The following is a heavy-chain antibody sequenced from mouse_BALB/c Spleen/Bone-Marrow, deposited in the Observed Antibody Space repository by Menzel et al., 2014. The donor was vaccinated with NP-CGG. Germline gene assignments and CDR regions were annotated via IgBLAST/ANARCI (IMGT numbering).Heavy chain of an antibody. Sequence: EVKLVESGGGLVQPGGSLRLSCATSGFTFTDYYISWVRQPPGKALEWLGFIRNKANGYTTEYSASVKGRFTISRDNSKSILYLQMNTLKTEVSGTYYCARVYDCCYGYAMDYWGQGTSVTVSS. CDR3: ARVYDCCYGYAMDY. V-gene: IGHV7-3*02. CDR1: GFTFTDYY. D-gene: IGHD2-3*01. J-gene: IGHJ4*01. CDR2: IRNKANGYTT.